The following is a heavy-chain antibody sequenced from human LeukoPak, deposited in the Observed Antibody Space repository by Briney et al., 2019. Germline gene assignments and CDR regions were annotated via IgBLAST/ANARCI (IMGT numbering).Heavy chain of an antibody. Sequence: PGGSLRLSCAASGFTFSDYYRSWIRQAPGKGLEWVSYISSSSSYTNYADSVKGRFTISRDNAKNSLYLQMNSLRAEDTAVYYCAGVPGGYSNGYYVVDIWGQGTMVTVSS. CDR3: AGVPGGYSNGYYVVDI. CDR2: ISSSSSYT. CDR1: GFTFSDYY. V-gene: IGHV3-11*03. J-gene: IGHJ3*02. D-gene: IGHD5-18*01.